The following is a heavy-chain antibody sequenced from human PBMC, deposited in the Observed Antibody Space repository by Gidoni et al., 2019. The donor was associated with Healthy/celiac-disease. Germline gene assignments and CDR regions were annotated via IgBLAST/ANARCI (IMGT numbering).Heavy chain of an antibody. J-gene: IGHJ6*02. CDR1: GFTFSSYS. Sequence: EVQLVESGGGLVKPGGSLRLACAASGFTFSSYSLNWFRQAPGKGVEWVSSISSSSSYIYYADSLKGRFTISRDNAKNSLYLQRNSLRAEDTAVYYCASGTTVTGGCYYGMDVWGQGTTVTVSS. CDR2: ISSSSSYI. D-gene: IGHD4-17*01. CDR3: ASGTTVTGGCYYGMDV. V-gene: IGHV3-21*01.